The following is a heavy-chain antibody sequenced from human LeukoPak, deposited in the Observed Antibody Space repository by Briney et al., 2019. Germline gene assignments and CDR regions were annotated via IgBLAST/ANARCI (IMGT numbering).Heavy chain of an antibody. CDR1: GYTFTSYG. D-gene: IGHD5-24*01. Sequence: GASVKVSCKASGYTFTSYGISWVRQAPGQGLEWMGWISAYNGNTNYAQKLQGRVTMATDTSTSTAYMELRSLRSEDTAVYYCARGMGTSRDGYNSGFDYWGQGTLVTVSS. J-gene: IGHJ4*02. CDR3: ARGMGTSRDGYNSGFDY. CDR2: ISAYNGNT. V-gene: IGHV1-18*01.